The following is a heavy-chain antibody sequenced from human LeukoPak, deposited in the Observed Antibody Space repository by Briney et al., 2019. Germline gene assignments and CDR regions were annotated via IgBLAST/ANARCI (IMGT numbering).Heavy chain of an antibody. D-gene: IGHD4/OR15-4a*01. V-gene: IGHV3-66*04. J-gene: IGHJ4*02. CDR2: IYTGGST. CDR3: ARRAGAYSHPYDY. Sequence: GGTLRLSCAASGFTFSSYGMSWVRQAPGKGLEWVSVIYTGGSTHYADSVKGRFTISRDNSKNTLYLQMNSLRAEDTAVYYCARRAGAYSHPYDYWGQGTLVTVSS. CDR1: GFTFSSYG.